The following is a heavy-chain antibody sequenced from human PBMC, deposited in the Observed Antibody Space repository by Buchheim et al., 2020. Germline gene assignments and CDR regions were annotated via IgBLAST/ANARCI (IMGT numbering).Heavy chain of an antibody. CDR2: INPNSGGT. CDR1: GYTFTGYY. CDR3: ARDGITIFGVEDPNWFDP. V-gene: IGHV1-2*02. Sequence: QVQLVQSGAEVKKPGASVKVSCKASGYTFTGYYMHWVRQAPGQGLEWMGWINPNSGGTNYAQKFQGRVTMTRATSIRPAYMELSRLRSDDTAVYYCARDGITIFGVEDPNWFDPWGQGTL. D-gene: IGHD3-3*01. J-gene: IGHJ5*02.